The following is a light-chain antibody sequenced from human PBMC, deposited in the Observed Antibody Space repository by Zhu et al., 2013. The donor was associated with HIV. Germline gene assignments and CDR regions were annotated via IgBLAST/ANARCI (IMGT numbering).Light chain of an antibody. Sequence: SYVLTQPPSVSVAPGQTARITCGGDKIGTKSVHWYQQKPGQAPVLVVFDDGDRPSGIPERFSGSNSGNTATLTISRVEAGDEADYYCQVWDSSSDHLIFGGGTKLTVL. J-gene: IGLJ2*01. V-gene: IGLV3-21*02. CDR2: DDG. CDR3: QVWDSSSDHLI. CDR1: KIGTKS.